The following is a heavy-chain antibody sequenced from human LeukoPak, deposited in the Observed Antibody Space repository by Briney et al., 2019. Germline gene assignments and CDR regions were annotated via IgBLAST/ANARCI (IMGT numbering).Heavy chain of an antibody. CDR2: IRSKAYGGTT. Sequence: GRSLRLSCTASGFTFGDYAMSWVRQAPGKGLEWVGFIRSKAYGGTTEYAASVKGRFTISRDDSKSIAYLQMNSLKTEDTAVYYCTRVLDCGQDYYYGMDVWGQGTTVTVSS. CDR1: GFTFGDYA. J-gene: IGHJ6*02. D-gene: IGHD3/OR15-3a*01. V-gene: IGHV3-49*04. CDR3: TRVLDCGQDYYYGMDV.